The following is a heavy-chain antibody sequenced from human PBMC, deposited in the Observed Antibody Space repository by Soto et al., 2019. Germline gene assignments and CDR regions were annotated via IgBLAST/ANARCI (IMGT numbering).Heavy chain of an antibody. D-gene: IGHD3-10*01. CDR2: IYYSGST. J-gene: IGHJ6*02. CDR3: ARELRFGEDYYGMDV. Sequence: QVQLQESGPGLVKPSQPLSLTCTVSGGSISSGGYYWSWIRQHPGKGLEWIGYIYYSGSTYYNPSLKKRVTISVDTSKNQFSLKLSSVTAADKAVYYCARELRFGEDYYGMDVWGQGTTVTVSS. CDR1: GGSISSGGYY. V-gene: IGHV4-31*03.